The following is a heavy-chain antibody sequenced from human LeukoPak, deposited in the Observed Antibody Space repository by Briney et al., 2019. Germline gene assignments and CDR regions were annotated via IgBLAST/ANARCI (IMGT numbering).Heavy chain of an antibody. D-gene: IGHD2-2*01. CDR1: GFIFSDHY. Sequence: GGSLRLSCAASGFIFSDHYMDWVRLAPGRGLEWVGRVKSKTYGGTTDYAAPVKGRFTISRDDSENTLYVQMNSLKTEDTAVYYCTTVYPVHDYLDYWGQGTLVTVSS. V-gene: IGHV3-15*01. CDR2: VKSKTYGGTT. J-gene: IGHJ4*02. CDR3: TTVYPVHDYLDY.